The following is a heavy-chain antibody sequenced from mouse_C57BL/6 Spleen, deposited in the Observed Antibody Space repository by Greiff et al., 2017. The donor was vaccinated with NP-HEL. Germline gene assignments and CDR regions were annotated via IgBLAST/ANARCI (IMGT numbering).Heavy chain of an antibody. CDR2: IRLKSDNYAT. Sequence: DVMLVESGGGLVQPGGSMKLSCVASGFTFSNYWMNWVRQSPEKGLEWVAQIRLKSDNYATHYAESVKGRFTISRDDSKSSVYLQMNNLSAEDTGIYYCTGVYGNFYYAMDYWGQGTSVTVSS. J-gene: IGHJ4*01. CDR3: TGVYGNFYYAMDY. CDR1: GFTFSNYW. D-gene: IGHD2-1*01. V-gene: IGHV6-3*01.